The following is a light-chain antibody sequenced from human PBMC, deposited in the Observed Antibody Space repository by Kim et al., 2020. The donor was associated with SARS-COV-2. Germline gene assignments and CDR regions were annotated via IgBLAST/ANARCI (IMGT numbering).Light chain of an antibody. Sequence: ALGQTVRITCQGDSLRSYYASWYQQKPGQAPVLVIYGKNNRPSWIPDRFSGSSSGNTASLTITGAQAEDEADYYCNSRDSSGNQLVFGGGTKLTVL. V-gene: IGLV3-19*01. CDR2: GKN. CDR3: NSRDSSGNQLV. J-gene: IGLJ3*02. CDR1: SLRSYY.